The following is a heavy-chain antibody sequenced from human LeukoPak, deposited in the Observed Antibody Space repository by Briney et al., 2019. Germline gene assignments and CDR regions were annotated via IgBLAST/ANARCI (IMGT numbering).Heavy chain of an antibody. V-gene: IGHV3-21*01. CDR2: ISSSSSYI. Sequence: GGSLRLSCAASGFTVSSYSMNWVRQAPGKGLEWVSSISSSSSYIYYADSVKGRFTISRDNAKNSLYLQMNSLRAEDTAVYYCARDENNWNEDAFDIWGQGTMVTVSS. CDR1: GFTVSSYS. J-gene: IGHJ3*02. D-gene: IGHD1-1*01. CDR3: ARDENNWNEDAFDI.